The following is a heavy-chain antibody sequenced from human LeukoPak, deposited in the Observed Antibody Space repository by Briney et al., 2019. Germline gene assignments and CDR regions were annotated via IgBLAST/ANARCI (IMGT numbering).Heavy chain of an antibody. CDR3: AKADAVEDHFDY. CDR1: GYTFTSYG. Sequence: ASVKVSCKASGYTFTSYGISWVRQAPGQGLEWMGWISAYNGNTNYAQKLQGRVTMTTDTSTSTAYMELRSLRSDDTAVYYCAKADAVEDHFDYWGQGTLVTVSS. V-gene: IGHV1-18*01. J-gene: IGHJ4*02. CDR2: ISAYNGNT. D-gene: IGHD2-15*01.